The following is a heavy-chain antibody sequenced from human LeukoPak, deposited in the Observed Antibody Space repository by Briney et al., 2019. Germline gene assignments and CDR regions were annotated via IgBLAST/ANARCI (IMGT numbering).Heavy chain of an antibody. CDR1: GFTFSSCA. CDR3: TQDIPRGNTAMAPDY. D-gene: IGHD5-18*01. J-gene: IGHJ4*02. Sequence: GGSLRLSCAAPGFTFSSCAMSWGRPAPGEGLEWVSGICESGGSTFYVDSVKGRFIISTDNSKNTHDLQINSRKAEDTAVYFCTQDIPRGNTAMAPDYWGQRTLVTVSS. V-gene: IGHV3-23*01. CDR2: ICESGGST.